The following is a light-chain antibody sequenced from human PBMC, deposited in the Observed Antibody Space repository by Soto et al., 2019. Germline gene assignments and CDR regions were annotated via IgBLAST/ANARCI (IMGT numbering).Light chain of an antibody. Sequence: DIQMTQSPSSLSASVGDRVTIICRASQSISSYLSWYQQRPGKAPNLLIYLASSLQSGVPSRFSGSGSGTDFTLTISSLQFEDFATYYCQQSYSTPYTFGQGTKLEIK. CDR2: LAS. CDR3: QQSYSTPYT. CDR1: QSISSY. J-gene: IGKJ2*01. V-gene: IGKV1-39*01.